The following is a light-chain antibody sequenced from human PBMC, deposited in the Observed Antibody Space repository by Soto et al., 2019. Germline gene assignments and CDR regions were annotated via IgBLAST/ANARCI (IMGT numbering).Light chain of an antibody. J-gene: IGKJ5*01. Sequence: IQITQSPSSLSASVGDRVTIACVASQGIRNDLGWYQQKPGEAPELLIYAASSLQSGVPSRFSGSGSGTDFTLTISSLQPEDFAVYYCQQYNNWPGTFGQGTRLEIK. V-gene: IGKV1-6*01. CDR1: QGIRND. CDR3: QQYNNWPGT. CDR2: AAS.